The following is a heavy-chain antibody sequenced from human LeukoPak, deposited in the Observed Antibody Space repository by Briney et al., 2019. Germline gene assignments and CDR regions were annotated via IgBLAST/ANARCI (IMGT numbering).Heavy chain of an antibody. D-gene: IGHD6-13*01. Sequence: GGSLRLSCAASGFTFSSYGMSWVRQAPGKGLEWVSVISGSGASTYYADSVKGRFTISRDNSKNTLYLQMNSLRADDTATYYCAKGPGIAAAGRSDYWGQGTLVTVSS. J-gene: IGHJ4*02. CDR1: GFTFSSYG. CDR3: AKGPGIAAAGRSDY. V-gene: IGHV3-23*01. CDR2: ISGSGAST.